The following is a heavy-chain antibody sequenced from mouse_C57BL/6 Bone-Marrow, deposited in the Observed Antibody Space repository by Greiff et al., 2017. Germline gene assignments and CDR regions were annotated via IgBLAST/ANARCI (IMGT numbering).Heavy chain of an antibody. V-gene: IGHV1-55*01. D-gene: IGHD2-1*01. J-gene: IGHJ4*01. CDR3: ARWDGNYARYAMDY. CDR2: IYPGSGST. Sequence: QVQLQQPGAELVKPGASVKMSCKASGYTFTSYWITWVKQRPGQGLEWIGDIYPGSGSTNYNEKFKSKATLTVDTSSSTAYMQLSSLTSEDSAVYYCARWDGNYARYAMDYWGQGTSVTVSS. CDR1: GYTFTSYW.